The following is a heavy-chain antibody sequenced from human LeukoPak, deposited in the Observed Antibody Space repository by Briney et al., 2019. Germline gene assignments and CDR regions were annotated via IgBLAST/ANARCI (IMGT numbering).Heavy chain of an antibody. Sequence: GGSLRLSCAASGFTFSSYAMSWVRQAPGKGLECVSAISGSGGSTYYADSLKGRFTISRDNSKNTLYLQMNSLRAEDTAVYYCAKLVTFNWFDPWGQGTLVTVSS. J-gene: IGHJ5*02. D-gene: IGHD2-21*02. V-gene: IGHV3-23*01. CDR3: AKLVTFNWFDP. CDR2: ISGSGGST. CDR1: GFTFSSYA.